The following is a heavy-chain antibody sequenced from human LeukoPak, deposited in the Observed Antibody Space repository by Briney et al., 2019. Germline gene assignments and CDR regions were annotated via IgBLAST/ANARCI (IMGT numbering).Heavy chain of an antibody. CDR2: IKRDGSEE. CDR1: GFTLSNYW. V-gene: IGHV3-7*01. CDR3: ARGGGENDY. J-gene: IGHJ4*02. D-gene: IGHD3-10*01. Sequence: GGSLRLSCVASGFTLSNYWMTWVRQAPGKGPEWVANIKRDGSEEYYADSVRGRFTIARDNAKNSLYLQMDSLRVEDTAVYYCARGGGENDYWGQGALVTVSS.